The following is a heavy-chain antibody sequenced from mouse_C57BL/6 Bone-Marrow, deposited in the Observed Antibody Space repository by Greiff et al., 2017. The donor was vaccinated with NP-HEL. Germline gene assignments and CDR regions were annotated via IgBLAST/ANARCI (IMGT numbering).Heavy chain of an antibody. Sequence: QVQLQQSGAELVRPGSSVKLSCKASGYTFTSYWMDWVKQRPGQGLEWIGNIYPSDSETHYTQQFKDKATLTVDKSSRTAYLQLSSLRSEDSAVYYCERWDGSSYWYFDVWGTGTTVTVSS. J-gene: IGHJ1*03. CDR3: ERWDGSSYWYFDV. CDR2: IYPSDSET. D-gene: IGHD1-1*01. CDR1: GYTFTSYW. V-gene: IGHV1-61*01.